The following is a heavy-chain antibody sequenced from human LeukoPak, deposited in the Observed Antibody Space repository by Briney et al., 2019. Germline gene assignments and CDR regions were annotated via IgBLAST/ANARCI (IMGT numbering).Heavy chain of an antibody. Sequence: GGSLRLSCAASGFTFSSYAMSWVRQAPGKGREWVSAISGSGGSTYYADSVKGRFTISRDNSKNTLYLQMNSLRAEDTAVYYCAKAQWLVLFPFDYWGQGTLVTVSS. CDR1: GFTFSSYA. V-gene: IGHV3-23*01. J-gene: IGHJ4*02. D-gene: IGHD6-19*01. CDR3: AKAQWLVLFPFDY. CDR2: ISGSGGST.